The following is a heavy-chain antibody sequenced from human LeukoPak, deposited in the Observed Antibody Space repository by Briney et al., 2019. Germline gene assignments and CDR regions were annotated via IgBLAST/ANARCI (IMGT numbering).Heavy chain of an antibody. J-gene: IGHJ4*02. CDR1: GGTFSSYA. CDR2: IIPIFGTA. V-gene: IGHV1-69*13. Sequence: SVKVSCKASGGTFSSYAISWVRQAPGQGLEWIGGIIPIFGTANYAQKFQGRVTITADESTSTAYMELSSLRSEDTAVYYCARLGPASSGWPESFDYWGQGTLVTVSS. D-gene: IGHD6-19*01. CDR3: ARLGPASSGWPESFDY.